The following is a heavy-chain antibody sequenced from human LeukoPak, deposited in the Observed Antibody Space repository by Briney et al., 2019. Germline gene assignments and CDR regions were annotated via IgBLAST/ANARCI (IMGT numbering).Heavy chain of an antibody. V-gene: IGHV3-30*01. Sequence: GSLRLSCAGSGFNFSSYAMHWVRQAPGKGLEWGAVISYDGSNKYYADSVKGRFTISRDNSKNTLYLQMNSLRAEDTAVYYCARDFGDIVLMVYEALDIWGQGTMVTVSS. CDR3: ARDFGDIVLMVYEALDI. D-gene: IGHD2-8*01. CDR2: ISYDGSNK. J-gene: IGHJ3*02. CDR1: GFNFSSYA.